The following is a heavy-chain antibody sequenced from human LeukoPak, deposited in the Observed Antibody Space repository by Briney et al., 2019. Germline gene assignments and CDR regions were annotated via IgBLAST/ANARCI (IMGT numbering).Heavy chain of an antibody. J-gene: IGHJ6*02. D-gene: IGHD6-19*01. CDR1: GYTFASYA. CDR3: ARFPYSSGYYYYGMDV. V-gene: IGHV1-3*01. Sequence: ASVKVSCKASGYTFASYAMHWVRQAPGQRLEWMGWINAGNGNTKYSQKFQGRVTITRDTSASTAYMELSSLRSEDTAVYYCARFPYSSGYYYYGMDVWGQGTTVTVSS. CDR2: INAGNGNT.